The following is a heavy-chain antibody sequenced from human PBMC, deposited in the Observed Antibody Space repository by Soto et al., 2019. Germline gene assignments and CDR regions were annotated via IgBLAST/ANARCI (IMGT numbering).Heavy chain of an antibody. CDR3: ARVLRAAAAGPFDY. V-gene: IGHV1-69*02. CDR2: IIPILGIA. CDR1: GGTFSSYT. D-gene: IGHD6-13*01. J-gene: IGHJ4*02. Sequence: QVQLVQSGAEVKKPGSSVKVSCKASGGTFSSYTISWVRQAPGQGLEWMGRIIPILGIANYAQKFQGRVTITADKSTSTAYMGLSSLRSEDTAVYYCARVLRAAAAGPFDYWGQGTLVTVSS.